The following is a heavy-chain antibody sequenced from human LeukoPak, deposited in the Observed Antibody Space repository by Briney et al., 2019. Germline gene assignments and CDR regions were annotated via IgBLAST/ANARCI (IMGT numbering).Heavy chain of an antibody. CDR1: GYTFTGYY. D-gene: IGHD5-24*01. CDR3: ARVRDGYNDAYDI. J-gene: IGHJ3*02. CDR2: IKPSGGST. Sequence: GASVKVSCKASGYTFTGYYMHWVRQAPGQGLEWMGIIKPSGGSTTYAQKFQGRVTMTRDMSTSTLYMELSSLRSEDTAVYYCARVRDGYNDAYDIWGQGTMVTVSS. V-gene: IGHV1-46*01.